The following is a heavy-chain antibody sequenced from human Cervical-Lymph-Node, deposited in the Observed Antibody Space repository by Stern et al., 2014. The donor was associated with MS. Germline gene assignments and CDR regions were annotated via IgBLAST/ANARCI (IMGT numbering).Heavy chain of an antibody. V-gene: IGHV4-59*08. CDR3: ARGYTTSSGRPDY. Sequence: QLQLQESGPGLVKPSETLSLTCTVSGGSTSSYYWSWIRQPPGKGLEWIGYISSSGGTKYNPSLKSRVTISVEPSKNPFSLNLSSVTAADTAVYYCARGYTTSSGRPDYWGQGTLVTVSS. D-gene: IGHD6-6*01. CDR1: GGSTSSYY. CDR2: ISSSGGT. J-gene: IGHJ4*02.